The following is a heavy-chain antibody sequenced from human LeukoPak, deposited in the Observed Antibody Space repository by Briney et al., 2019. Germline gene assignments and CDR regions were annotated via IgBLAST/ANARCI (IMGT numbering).Heavy chain of an antibody. CDR3: TRLISRGSNYNYVDD. CDR2: IYPADSDT. J-gene: IGHJ4*02. CDR1: GYRFTNYH. V-gene: IGHV5-51*01. Sequence: GESLKISCKGSGYRFTNYHIGWVRQMPGKGLEWMGIIYPADSDTRYRPTFRGQVTISVDKSINTAYLQWSSLKASDTAMYYCTRLISRGSNYNYVDDWGQGTLITVSS. D-gene: IGHD4-11*01.